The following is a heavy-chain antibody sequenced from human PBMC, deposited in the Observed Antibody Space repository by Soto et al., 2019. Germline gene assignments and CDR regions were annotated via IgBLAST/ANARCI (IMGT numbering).Heavy chain of an antibody. CDR2: IKQDGSEE. D-gene: IGHD6-13*01. J-gene: IGHJ1*01. V-gene: IGHV3-7*05. CDR3: ARGQQLVIAEYFQH. Sequence: GGSLRLSCAASGFTFSSYWMSWVRQAPGKGLEWVANIKQDGSEEYYVDSVKGRFTISRDNAKNSLYLQMNSLRAEDTAVYYCARGQQLVIAEYFQHWGQGTLVTVSS. CDR1: GFTFSSYW.